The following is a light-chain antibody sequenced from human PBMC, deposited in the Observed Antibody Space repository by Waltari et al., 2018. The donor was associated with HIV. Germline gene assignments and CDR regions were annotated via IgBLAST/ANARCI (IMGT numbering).Light chain of an antibody. J-gene: IGLJ2*01. V-gene: IGLV1-44*01. Sequence: QSVLTQPPSASGTPEQRVTISCSGSGSNIGSDTVNWYQQLPGTAPKLLIYSNNRPPSGVPDRFSGSKSGTSASLAISGLQSEYEADYYCAAWEDSLNGRVVFGGGTKLTVL. CDR1: GSNIGSDT. CDR3: AAWEDSLNGRVV. CDR2: SNN.